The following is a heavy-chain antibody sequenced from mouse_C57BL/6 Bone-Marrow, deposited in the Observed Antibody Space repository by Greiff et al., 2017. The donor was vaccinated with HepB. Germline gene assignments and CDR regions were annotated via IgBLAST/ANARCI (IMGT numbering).Heavy chain of an antibody. J-gene: IGHJ1*03. Sequence: QVQLKESGPGILQPSQTLSLTCSFSGFSLSTFGMGVGWIRQPSGKGLEWLAHIWWDDDKYYNPALKSRLTISKDTSKNQVFLKLANVDTADTATYYCARIPYGSSYDWYFDVWGTGTTVTVSS. CDR3: ARIPYGSSYDWYFDV. V-gene: IGHV8-8*01. CDR2: IWWDDDK. D-gene: IGHD1-1*01. CDR1: GFSLSTFGMG.